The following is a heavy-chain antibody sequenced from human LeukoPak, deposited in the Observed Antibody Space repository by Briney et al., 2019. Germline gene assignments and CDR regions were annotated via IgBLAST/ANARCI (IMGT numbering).Heavy chain of an antibody. CDR2: ISSSGSTI. CDR1: GFTFSDYY. D-gene: IGHD6-13*01. Sequence: SGGSLRLSCAASGFTFSDYYMSWIRQAPGKGLEWVSYISSSGSTIYYADSVKGRFTISRDNAKNSLYLQINSLRAEDTAVYYCARDARPYSSSWYQSLNYYYYGMDVWGQGTTVTVSS. J-gene: IGHJ6*02. CDR3: ARDARPYSSSWYQSLNYYYYGMDV. V-gene: IGHV3-11*01.